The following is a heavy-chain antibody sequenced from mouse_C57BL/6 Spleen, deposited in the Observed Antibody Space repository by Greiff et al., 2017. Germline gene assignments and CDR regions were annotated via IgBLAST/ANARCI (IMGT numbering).Heavy chain of an antibody. CDR1: GYTFTDYD. V-gene: IGHV1-15*01. CDR2: IDPETGGT. J-gene: IGHJ4*01. Sequence: QVQLKESGAELVRPGASVTLSCKASGYTFTDYDMHWVKQTPVHGLEWIGAIDPETGGTTYNQKFNGKAILTADKSSSTAYMELRSLTSENSAVYYCTGWLRREGYYAMDYWGQGTSVTVSS. CDR3: TGWLRREGYYAMDY. D-gene: IGHD2-2*01.